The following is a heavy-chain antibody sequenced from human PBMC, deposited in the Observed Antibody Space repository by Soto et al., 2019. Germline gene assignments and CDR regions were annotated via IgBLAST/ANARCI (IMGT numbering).Heavy chain of an antibody. CDR1: GFTFSGSA. CDR3: TRPNSDSSGYYSPFDY. D-gene: IGHD3-22*01. Sequence: GGSLRLSCAASGFTFSGSAMHWVRQASGKGLEWVGRIRSKANSYATAYAASVKGRFTISRDDSKNTAYLQMNSLKTEDTAVYYCTRPNSDSSGYYSPFDYWGQGTLVTVSS. V-gene: IGHV3-73*01. CDR2: IRSKANSYAT. J-gene: IGHJ4*02.